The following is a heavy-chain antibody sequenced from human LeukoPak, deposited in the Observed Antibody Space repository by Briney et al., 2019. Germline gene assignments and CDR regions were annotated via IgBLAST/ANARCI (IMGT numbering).Heavy chain of an antibody. D-gene: IGHD1-14*01. CDR2: ISGSGSGGST. CDR1: GFTSTSYA. Sequence: GGSLRLSCAASGFTSTSYAMSWVRQAPGKGLEWVSGISGSGSGGSTYYADSVKGRFTISRDNSKNTLYLQMNSLRAEDTAVYYCAKSGLNRFDYWGQGTLVTVSS. V-gene: IGHV3-23*01. J-gene: IGHJ4*02. CDR3: AKSGLNRFDY.